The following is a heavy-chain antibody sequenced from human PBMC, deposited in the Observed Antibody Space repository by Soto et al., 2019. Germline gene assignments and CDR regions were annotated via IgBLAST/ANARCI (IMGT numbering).Heavy chain of an antibody. Sequence: GASVKVSCKASGYTFTGYYMHWVRQAPGQGLEWMGWINPNSGGTNYAQKFQGWVTMTRDTSISTAYMELSRLRSDDTAVYYCSREACGGDCYSQELDYWCQGTLVTVSS. D-gene: IGHD2-21*02. CDR2: INPNSGGT. V-gene: IGHV1-2*04. J-gene: IGHJ4*02. CDR3: SREACGGDCYSQELDY. CDR1: GYTFTGYY.